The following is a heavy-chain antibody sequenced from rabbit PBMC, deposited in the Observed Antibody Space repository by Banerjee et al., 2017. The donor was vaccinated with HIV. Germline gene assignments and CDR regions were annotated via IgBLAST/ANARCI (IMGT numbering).Heavy chain of an antibody. Sequence: QEQLEESGGGLVTPGGTLTLTCTASGFTISSYHMGWVRQAPGKGLEWIGDIYAGSGSTYYASGAKGRFTSSKTASTTVTRQMTSLTAADTATYFCARAYGVDGYVYPTESFNLWGPGTLVTVS. D-gene: IGHD6-1*01. CDR2: IYAGSGST. V-gene: IGHV1S42*01. CDR3: ARAYGVDGYVYPTESFNL. J-gene: IGHJ4*01. CDR1: GFTISSYH.